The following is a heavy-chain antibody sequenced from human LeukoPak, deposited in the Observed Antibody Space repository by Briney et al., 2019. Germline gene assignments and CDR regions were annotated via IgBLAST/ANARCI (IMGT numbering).Heavy chain of an antibody. V-gene: IGHV4-39*07. D-gene: IGHD3-9*01. CDR2: IYYSGST. Sequence: SETLSLTCTVSGGSISSSSYYWGWIRQPPGKGLEWIGSIYYSGSTYYNPSLKSRVTISVDTSKNQFSLKLSSVTAADTAVYYCARAGGLIRYFDWLLSDDAFDIWGQGTMVTVSS. J-gene: IGHJ3*02. CDR1: GGSISSSSYY. CDR3: ARAGGLIRYFDWLLSDDAFDI.